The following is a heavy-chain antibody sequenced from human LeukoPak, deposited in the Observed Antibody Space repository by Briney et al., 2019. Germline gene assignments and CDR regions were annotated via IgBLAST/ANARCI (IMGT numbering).Heavy chain of an antibody. J-gene: IGHJ4*02. D-gene: IGHD4-17*01. CDR1: GYTLTELS. V-gene: IGHV1-24*01. CDR2: FDPEDGET. CDR3: ATLGDYGDYGQGY. Sequence: ASVKVSCKVSGYTLTELSMHWVRQTPGKGLERMGDFDPEDGETIYAQKFQGRVTMTEDTSTATAYMELSSLRSDDTAVYYCATLGDYGDYGQGYWGQGTLVTVSS.